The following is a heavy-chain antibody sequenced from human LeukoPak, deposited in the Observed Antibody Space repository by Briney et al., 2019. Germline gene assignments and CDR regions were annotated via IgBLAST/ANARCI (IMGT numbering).Heavy chain of an antibody. V-gene: IGHV1-69*05. CDR1: GGTFSSYA. D-gene: IGHD2-2*01. Sequence: SVKVSCKASGGTFSSYAISWVRQAPGQGLEWMGGIIPIFGTANYAQKFQGRVTITTDESTSTAYMELSSLRSEDTAVYYCASGGSDVVVVPASAPYAFDIWGQGTMVTVSS. CDR2: IIPIFGTA. CDR3: ASGGSDVVVVPASAPYAFDI. J-gene: IGHJ3*02.